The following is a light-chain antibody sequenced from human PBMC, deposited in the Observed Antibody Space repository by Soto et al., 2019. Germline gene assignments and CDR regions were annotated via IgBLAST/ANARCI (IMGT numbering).Light chain of an antibody. CDR1: QSISRY. J-gene: IGKJ1*01. Sequence: DIQLTQSPSTLSASVGDRVTITCRASQSISRYLNWYQQKPGKAPKLLIYAASSLLGGVPSRFSGSGSGTDFTLTISSLQPEDFAIYYCQQSYSSPQTFGQGTKVDIK. CDR2: AAS. CDR3: QQSYSSPQT. V-gene: IGKV1-39*01.